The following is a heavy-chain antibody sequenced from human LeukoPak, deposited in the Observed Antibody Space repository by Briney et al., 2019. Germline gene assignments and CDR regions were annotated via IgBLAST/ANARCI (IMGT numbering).Heavy chain of an antibody. J-gene: IGHJ3*02. CDR1: GYTFTGYY. CDR3: ASNDFWSGYYTDNDAFDI. CDR2: INPNSGGT. Sequence: ASVKVSCKASGYTFTGYYMHWVRQAPGQGFEWMGWINPNSGGTNYAQKFQGRVTMTRDTSISTAYMELSRLRSDDTAVYYCASNDFWSGYYTDNDAFDIWGQGTMVTVSS. V-gene: IGHV1-2*02. D-gene: IGHD3-3*01.